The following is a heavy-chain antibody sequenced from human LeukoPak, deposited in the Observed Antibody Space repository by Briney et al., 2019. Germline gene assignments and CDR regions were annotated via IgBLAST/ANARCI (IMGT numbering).Heavy chain of an antibody. Sequence: SETLSLTCNVSRGSISSGGHYWSWIRQPPGKGLEWIGEISHSGITNHNPSLKSQVTISADTSKNQFSLKLSSVTAADTAVYYCARRGVYYDSSGYHYYFDYWGQGTLVTVSS. J-gene: IGHJ4*02. D-gene: IGHD3-22*01. V-gene: IGHV4-39*07. CDR1: RGSISSGGHY. CDR2: ISHSGIT. CDR3: ARRGVYYDSSGYHYYFDY.